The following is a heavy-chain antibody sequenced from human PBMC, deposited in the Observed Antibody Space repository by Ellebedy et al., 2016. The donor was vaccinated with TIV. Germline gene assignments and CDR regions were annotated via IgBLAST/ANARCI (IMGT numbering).Heavy chain of an antibody. J-gene: IGHJ5*02. CDR1: GYTFTGYY. V-gene: IGHV1-2*04. D-gene: IGHD1-14*01. CDR2: INPNSGVT. Sequence: AASVKVSCKASGYTFTGYYIHWVRQAPGQGLEWMGWINPNSGVTNYAQKFQDWVTMTRDTSITTAYMELSRLRSDDTAVYYCARELPGNWFDPWGQGTLVTVSS. CDR3: ARELPGNWFDP.